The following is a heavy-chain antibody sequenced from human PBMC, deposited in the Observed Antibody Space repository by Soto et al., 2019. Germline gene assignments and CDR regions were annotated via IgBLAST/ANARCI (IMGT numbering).Heavy chain of an antibody. D-gene: IGHD2-2*01. CDR2: IIPIPGTA. Sequence: QVQLVQSGAEVKKPGSSVKVSFKASGGTFSSYAISWVRQAPGQGLEWMGGIIPIPGTANYAQKFQGRVTITSDESTSTAYMELSSLRSEDTAVYYCARSQGSSTSLEIYYYCYYGMDVWGQGTTVTVSS. CDR3: ARSQGSSTSLEIYYYCYYGMDV. J-gene: IGHJ6*02. CDR1: GGTFSSYA. V-gene: IGHV1-69*01.